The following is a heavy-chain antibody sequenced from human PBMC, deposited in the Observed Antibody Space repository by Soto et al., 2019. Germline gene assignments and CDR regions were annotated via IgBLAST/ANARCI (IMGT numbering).Heavy chain of an antibody. CDR1: GFSISTSGVG. V-gene: IGHV2-5*02. CDR2: TYWDDDN. CDR3: AHRRGGYNCDDCYFDY. J-gene: IGHJ4*02. Sequence: QITLKESGPTLVKPTQTLTLTCSFSGFSISTSGVGVGWIRQPPGKALEWLAFTYWDDDNRYTPSPKSRLTVAKDTSKILVVLLMSNMDPVDTATYYYAHRRGGYNCDDCYFDYSGQGTLVTVS. D-gene: IGHD1-20*01.